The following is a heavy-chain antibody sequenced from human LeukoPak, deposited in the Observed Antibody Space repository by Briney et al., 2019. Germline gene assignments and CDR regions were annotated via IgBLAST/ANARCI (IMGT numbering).Heavy chain of an antibody. V-gene: IGHV3-33*01. Sequence: PGRSLRLSYAASGFTFSSYGMHWVRQAPGKGLEWVAVIWYDGSNKYYADSVKGRFTISRDNSKNTLYLQMNSLRAEDTAVYYCARDGLRAAGTHFDYWGQGTLVTVSS. D-gene: IGHD6-13*01. CDR3: ARDGLRAAGTHFDY. CDR1: GFTFSSYG. J-gene: IGHJ4*02. CDR2: IWYDGSNK.